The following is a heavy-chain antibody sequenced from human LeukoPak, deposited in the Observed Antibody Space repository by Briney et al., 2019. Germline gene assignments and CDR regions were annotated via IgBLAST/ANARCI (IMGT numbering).Heavy chain of an antibody. Sequence: ASVKVSCKASGGTFSSYAISWVRQAPGQGLEWMGGIIPIFGTANYAQKFQGRVTITADKSTSTAYMELSSLRSEDTAVYYWARRGEFDFGELTQYSFDYWGQGTLVTVSS. V-gene: IGHV1-69*06. CDR3: ARRGEFDFGELTQYSFDY. CDR1: GGTFSSYA. CDR2: IIPIFGTA. D-gene: IGHD3-10*01. J-gene: IGHJ4*02.